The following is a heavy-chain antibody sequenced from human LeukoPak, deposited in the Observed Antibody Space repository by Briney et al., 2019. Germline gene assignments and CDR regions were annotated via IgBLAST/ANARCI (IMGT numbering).Heavy chain of an antibody. CDR2: IYHSGST. J-gene: IGHJ5*02. CDR1: GGSISSSNW. Sequence: SETLSLTCAVSGGSISSSNWWSWVRQPPGKGLEWIGEIYHSGSTNYNPSLKSRVTISVDKSKNQFSLKLSSVTAADTAVYYCXRAGDSSGYYFNWFDPWGQGTLVTVSS. CDR3: XRAGDSSGYYFNWFDP. V-gene: IGHV4-4*02. D-gene: IGHD3-22*01.